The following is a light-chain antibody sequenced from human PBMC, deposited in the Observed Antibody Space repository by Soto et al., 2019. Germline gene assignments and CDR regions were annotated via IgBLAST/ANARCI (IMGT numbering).Light chain of an antibody. CDR2: EVS. V-gene: IGLV2-23*02. CDR1: SSDVGNYNL. CDR3: SSYAGSSAFYV. Sequence: QSVLTQPASVSGSPGQSITISCTGTSSDVGNYNLVSWYQHHPGKAPKLLIYEVSQRPSGVSNRFSGSKSGNTASLTISGVQAEDEADYYCSSYAGSSAFYVFGVGTKVTVL. J-gene: IGLJ1*01.